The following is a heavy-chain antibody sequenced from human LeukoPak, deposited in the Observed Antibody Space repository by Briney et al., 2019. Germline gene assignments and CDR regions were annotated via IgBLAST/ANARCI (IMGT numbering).Heavy chain of an antibody. CDR2: INTNTGNP. J-gene: IGHJ3*02. V-gene: IGHV7-4-1*02. Sequence: ASVKVSCKASGYTFTSYAMNWVRQAPGQGLEWMGWINTNTGNPTYAQGFTGRFVFSLDTSVSTSYLQISSLKAEDTAMFYCARPSSSWPGDAFDIWGQGTMVTVSS. CDR1: GYTFTSYA. D-gene: IGHD6-13*01. CDR3: ARPSSSWPGDAFDI.